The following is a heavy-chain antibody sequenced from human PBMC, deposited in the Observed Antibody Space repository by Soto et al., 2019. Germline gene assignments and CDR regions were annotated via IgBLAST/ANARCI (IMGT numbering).Heavy chain of an antibody. CDR3: ARDSAGVVNGMDV. CDR1: GGTFSSYA. J-gene: IGHJ6*02. V-gene: IGHV1-2*02. D-gene: IGHD3-3*01. CDR2: IIPNSGGT. Sequence: QVQLVQSGAEVKKPGSSVKVSCKASGGTFSSYAISWVRQAPGQGLEWMGGIIPNSGGTNYAQKFQGRVTMTRDTSISTAYMELSRLRSDDTAVYYCARDSAGVVNGMDVWGQGTTVTVSS.